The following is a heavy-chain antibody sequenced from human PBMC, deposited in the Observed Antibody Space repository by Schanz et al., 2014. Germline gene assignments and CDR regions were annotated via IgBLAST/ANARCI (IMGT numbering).Heavy chain of an antibody. J-gene: IGHJ4*02. V-gene: IGHV3-23*01. Sequence: ESGGGLVQPGGSLRLSCAVSGFTVSSNHMSWVRQAPGKGLEWVSALSGSGGSTYYADSVKGRFTISRDNSKNTLYLQMNSLRAEDTAVYYCAIIGVMVAVAGTRADYWGQGTLVTVSS. CDR1: GFTVSSNH. D-gene: IGHD6-19*01. CDR2: LSGSGGST. CDR3: AIIGVMVAVAGTRADY.